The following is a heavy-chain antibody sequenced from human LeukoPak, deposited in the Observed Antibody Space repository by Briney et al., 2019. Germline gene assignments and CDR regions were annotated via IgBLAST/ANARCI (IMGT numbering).Heavy chain of an antibody. CDR2: IRYDGSNK. CDR3: AKDDIAPNWFDP. CDR1: GFTFSSYG. J-gene: IGHJ5*02. Sequence: GGSLRLSCAASGFTFSSYGMHWVRQAPGKGLEWVAFIRYDGSNKYYADSVKGRFTISRDNSKNTLYLQMNSLRAEDTAVYYCAKDDIAPNWFDPWGQGTLVTVSS. V-gene: IGHV3-30*02. D-gene: IGHD5-12*01.